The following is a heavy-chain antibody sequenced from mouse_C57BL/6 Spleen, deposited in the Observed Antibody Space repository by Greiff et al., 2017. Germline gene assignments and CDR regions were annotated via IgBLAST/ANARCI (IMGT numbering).Heavy chain of an antibody. V-gene: IGHV1-26*01. CDR2: INTNNGGN. CDR3: ARWLLAY. D-gene: IGHD2-3*01. CDR1: GYTFTDYY. J-gene: IGHJ3*01. Sequence: EVQLQQSGPELVKPGASVKITCKASGYTFTDYYMNWVKQSHGKSLEWIGDINTNNGGNSYKQKFKCKSTLTVDKTSSTAYMKLRSRTSEDSAVYYCARWLLAYWGQGTLVTVSA.